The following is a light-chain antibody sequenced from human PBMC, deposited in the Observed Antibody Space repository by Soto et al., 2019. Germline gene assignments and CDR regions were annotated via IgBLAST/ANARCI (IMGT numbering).Light chain of an antibody. Sequence: QSALTQPRSVSGSTGQSVAISCTGTGSDVGGYNYVSWYQQYPDKAPKVIIYDVTKRPAGVPDRFSGSKSGNTASLTISGLQTDDEADYYCCSYAGSYTYVFGTGTKLTVL. CDR3: CSYAGSYTYV. CDR1: GSDVGGYNY. V-gene: IGLV2-11*01. J-gene: IGLJ1*01. CDR2: DVT.